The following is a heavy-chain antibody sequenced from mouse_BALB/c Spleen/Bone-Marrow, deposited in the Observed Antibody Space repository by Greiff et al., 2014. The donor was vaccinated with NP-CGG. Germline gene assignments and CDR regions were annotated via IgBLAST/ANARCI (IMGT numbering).Heavy chain of an antibody. J-gene: IGHJ2*01. CDR1: GYTFTSYV. CDR3: ARTILGYYFDY. CDR2: IHPYNDGT. D-gene: IGHD2-10*02. Sequence: LVESGPEPVKPGASVKVSCKASGYTFTSYVIHWVKQKPGQGLEWIGYIHPYNDGTKYNEKFKGKATLTSDKSSSTAYMEVNSLTSEDSAVYYCARTILGYYFDYWGQGTTLTVSS. V-gene: IGHV1-14*01.